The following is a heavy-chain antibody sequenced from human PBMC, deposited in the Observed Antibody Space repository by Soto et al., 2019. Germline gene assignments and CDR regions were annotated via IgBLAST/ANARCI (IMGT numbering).Heavy chain of an antibody. CDR1: GFTVSTYH. Sequence: EVQLVESEGGLVQPGGSLILSCAASGFTVSTYHMNWVRQAPGKGLEWVSYIHSGGSRIYYADSVKGRFTISRDNAKNSLYLQMNSLRAEDTAVYYCARDGSTVTTNYHYAMDVWGQGTTVTVSS. J-gene: IGHJ6*02. V-gene: IGHV3-48*03. CDR2: IHSGGSRI. CDR3: ARDGSTVTTNYHYAMDV. D-gene: IGHD4-17*01.